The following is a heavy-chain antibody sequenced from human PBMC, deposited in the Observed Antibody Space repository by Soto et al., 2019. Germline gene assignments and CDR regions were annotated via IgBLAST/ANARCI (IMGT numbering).Heavy chain of an antibody. V-gene: IGHV3-23*01. J-gene: IGHJ4*02. Sequence: EVQLLESGGGMVQPGGSLRLSCGGSGFTFNSYAMTWVRQAPGKGLEWVSAISGSGGTTYYANSVKGRFTISRDQSKDRLYLQMNSLRAEDTAIYYCAKDRHYGSGTYSDIYLDYWGQGTPVPVSS. CDR2: ISGSGGTT. CDR3: AKDRHYGSGTYSDIYLDY. CDR1: GFTFNSYA. D-gene: IGHD3-10*01.